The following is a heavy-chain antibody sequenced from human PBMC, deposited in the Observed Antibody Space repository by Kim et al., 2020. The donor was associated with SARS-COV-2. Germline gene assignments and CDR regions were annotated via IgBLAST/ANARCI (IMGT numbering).Heavy chain of an antibody. CDR1: GGSISSGGYY. CDR3: ARAPRRIITIFGVVTHFDY. V-gene: IGHV4-31*03. Sequence: SETLSLTCTVSGGSISSGGYYWSWIRQHPGKGLEWIGYIYYSGSTYYNPSLKSRVTISVDTSKNQFSLKLSSVTAADTAVYYCARAPRRIITIFGVVTHFDYWGQGTLVTLSS. D-gene: IGHD3-3*01. J-gene: IGHJ4*02. CDR2: IYYSGST.